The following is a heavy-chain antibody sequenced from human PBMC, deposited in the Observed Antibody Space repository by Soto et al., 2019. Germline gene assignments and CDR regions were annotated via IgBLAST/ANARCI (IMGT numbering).Heavy chain of an antibody. CDR1: GGSITNYY. Sequence: SETLSLTCSVSGGSITNYYWSWIRHPPGKGLEWIGYMYYSGSISYNPSLKSRATVSGDTSKNHFALKLTSVTAADTAVYYCARLGGAVRPSSALDIWGQGTMVTVSS. CDR3: ARLGGAVRPSSALDI. CDR2: MYYSGSI. V-gene: IGHV4-59*01. J-gene: IGHJ3*02. D-gene: IGHD6-6*01.